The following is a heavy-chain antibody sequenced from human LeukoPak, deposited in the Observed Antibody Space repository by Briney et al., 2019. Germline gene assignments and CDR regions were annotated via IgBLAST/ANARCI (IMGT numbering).Heavy chain of an antibody. V-gene: IGHV3-30-3*01. Sequence: PGGSLRFSCAASGFTFSSYAMHWVRQAPGKGLEWVAVISYDGSNKYYADSVKGRFTISRDNSKNTLYLQMNSLRAEDTAVYYCARDLPGDYWGQGTLVTVSS. CDR1: GFTFSSYA. J-gene: IGHJ4*02. D-gene: IGHD1-14*01. CDR3: ARDLPGDY. CDR2: ISYDGSNK.